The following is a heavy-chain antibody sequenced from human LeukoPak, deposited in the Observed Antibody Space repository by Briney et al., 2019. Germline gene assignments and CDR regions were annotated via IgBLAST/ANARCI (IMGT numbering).Heavy chain of an antibody. J-gene: IGHJ4*02. CDR1: GYTFTSYY. CDR3: AWAYGSGNYYHFDY. D-gene: IGHD3-10*01. CDR2: INPSDGST. V-gene: IGHV1-46*01. Sequence: GASVTVSCKASGYTFTSYYMHWVRQAPGQGLEWMGIINPSDGSTSYAQKFQGRVTMTRDTSTSTVYMELSSLRSEDTAVYYCAWAYGSGNYYHFDYWGQGTLVTVSS.